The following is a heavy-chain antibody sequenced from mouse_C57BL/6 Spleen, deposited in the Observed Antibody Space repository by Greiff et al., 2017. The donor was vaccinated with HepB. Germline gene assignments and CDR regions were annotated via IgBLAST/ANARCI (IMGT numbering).Heavy chain of an antibody. CDR3: ARAGYGSLYYYAMDY. J-gene: IGHJ4*01. CDR1: GYTFTDYY. CDR2: IYPGSGNT. D-gene: IGHD1-1*01. V-gene: IGHV1-76*01. Sequence: QVQLQQSGAELVRPGASVKLSCKASGYTFTDYYINWVKQRPGQGLEWIARIYPGSGNTYYNEKFKGKATLTAEKSSSTAYMQLSSLTSEDSAVYFCARAGYGSLYYYAMDYWGQGTSVTVSS.